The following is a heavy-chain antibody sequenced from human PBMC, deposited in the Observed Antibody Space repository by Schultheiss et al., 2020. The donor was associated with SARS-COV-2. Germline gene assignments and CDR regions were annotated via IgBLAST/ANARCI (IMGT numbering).Heavy chain of an antibody. CDR2: IYTSGST. CDR1: GGSISSYY. Sequence: SETLSLTCTVSGGSISSYYWGWIRQPPGKGLEWIGRIYTSGSTNYNPSLKSRVTISVDTSKNQFSLKLSSVTAADTAVYYCARGGGFSNYFRYFDYWGQGTLVTVSS. V-gene: IGHV4-4*07. CDR3: ARGGGFSNYFRYFDY. J-gene: IGHJ4*02. D-gene: IGHD4-11*01.